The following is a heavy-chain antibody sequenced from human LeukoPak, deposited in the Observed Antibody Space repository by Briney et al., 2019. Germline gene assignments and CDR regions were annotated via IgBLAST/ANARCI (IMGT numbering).Heavy chain of an antibody. CDR2: IYYSGST. J-gene: IGHJ4*02. Sequence: PSETLSLTCTVSGGSISSSSYYWGWLRQPPGKGLEWLGSIYYSGSTYYNPSLKSRVTISVDTSKNQFSLKLSSVTAADTAVYYCARGLAVLRYFDWLYYFDYWGQGTLVTVSS. V-gene: IGHV4-39*07. CDR3: ARGLAVLRYFDWLYYFDY. CDR1: GGSISSSSYY. D-gene: IGHD3-9*01.